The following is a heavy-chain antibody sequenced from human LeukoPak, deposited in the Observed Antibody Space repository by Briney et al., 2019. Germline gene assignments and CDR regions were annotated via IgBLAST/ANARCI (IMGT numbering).Heavy chain of an antibody. D-gene: IGHD3-22*01. Sequence: ASVKVSCKASGYTFTSYDINWVRQATGQGLEWMGWMNPNSGNTGYAQKFQGRVTMTRNTSISTAYMELSRLRSEDTAVYYCARESYDSSGYYFDYWGQGTLVTVSS. CDR3: ARESYDSSGYYFDY. V-gene: IGHV1-8*01. J-gene: IGHJ4*02. CDR2: MNPNSGNT. CDR1: GYTFTSYD.